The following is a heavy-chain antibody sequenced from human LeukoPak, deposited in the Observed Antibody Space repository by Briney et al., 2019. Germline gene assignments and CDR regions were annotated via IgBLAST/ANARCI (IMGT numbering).Heavy chain of an antibody. Sequence: GGSLRLSCAASGLIFSSYAMSWVRQAPGKGLEWVSGISVSGGSTYYADSVKGRFTISRDNSKSMLYLQMNSLGAEDTAIYYCAKSYRFFDYWGQGTLVTVSS. V-gene: IGHV3-23*01. D-gene: IGHD2-2*02. CDR1: GLIFSSYA. CDR2: ISVSGGST. CDR3: AKSYRFFDY. J-gene: IGHJ4*02.